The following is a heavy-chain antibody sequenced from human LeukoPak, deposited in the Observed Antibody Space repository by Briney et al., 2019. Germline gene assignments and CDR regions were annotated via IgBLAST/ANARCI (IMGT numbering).Heavy chain of an antibody. CDR3: ARDLRGNIVVIVAADLSLDY. CDR1: GFNFSNYW. V-gene: IGHV3-7*01. Sequence: GGSLRLSCAVSGFNFSNYWMSWVRQAPGKGLEWVANIKHDGSEKYSVASVKGRFTISRDNAKNSVYLQMNTLRAEDTAVYYCARDLRGNIVVIVAADLSLDYWGQGTLVTVA. CDR2: IKHDGSEK. D-gene: IGHD2-15*01. J-gene: IGHJ4*02.